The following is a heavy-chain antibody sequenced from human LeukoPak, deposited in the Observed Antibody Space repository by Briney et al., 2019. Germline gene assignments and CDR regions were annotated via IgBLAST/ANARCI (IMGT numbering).Heavy chain of an antibody. CDR2: ISYDGSNK. CDR1: GFTFSSYG. D-gene: IGHD2-15*01. J-gene: IGHJ4*02. CDR3: AKRMVG. Sequence: GGSLRLSCAASGFTFSSYGMHWVRQAPGKGLEWVAVISYDGSNKYYADSVKGRFTISRDKSKNTLYLQMNSLRAEDTAVYYCAKRMVGWGQGTLVTVSS. V-gene: IGHV3-30*18.